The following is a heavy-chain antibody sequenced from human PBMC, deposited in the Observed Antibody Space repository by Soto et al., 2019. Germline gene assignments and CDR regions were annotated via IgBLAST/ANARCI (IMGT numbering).Heavy chain of an antibody. D-gene: IGHD3-22*01. CDR3: ARDTNYDSSGYQHNWFDP. Sequence: SETLSLTCTFSVRSISSYYWSWIRQPPGNALEWIGYIYYSGSTNYNPSLKSRVTISVDTSKNQFSLKLSSVTAADTAVYYCARDTNYDSSGYQHNWFDPWGQGTMVTVSS. CDR2: IYYSGST. J-gene: IGHJ5*02. CDR1: VRSISSYY. V-gene: IGHV4-59*01.